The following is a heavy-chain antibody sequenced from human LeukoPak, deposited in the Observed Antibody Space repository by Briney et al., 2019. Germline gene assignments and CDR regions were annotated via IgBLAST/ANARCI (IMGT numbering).Heavy chain of an antibody. CDR2: IYYSGST. D-gene: IGHD2-15*01. Sequence: SETLSLTCAVYGDFFSGYYWSWIRQPPGKGLEWIGYIYYSGSTNYNPSLKSRVTISVDTSKNQFSLKLSSVTAADTAVYYCARGRYCSGGSCYSTHYYYYYMDVWGKGTTVTISS. J-gene: IGHJ6*03. V-gene: IGHV4-59*01. CDR1: GDFFSGYY. CDR3: ARGRYCSGGSCYSTHYYYYYMDV.